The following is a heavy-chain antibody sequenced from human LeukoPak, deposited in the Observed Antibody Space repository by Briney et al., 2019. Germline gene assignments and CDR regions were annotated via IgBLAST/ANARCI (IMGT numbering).Heavy chain of an antibody. J-gene: IGHJ3*02. V-gene: IGHV3-23*01. CDR2: ISDIGPNT. D-gene: IGHD3-3*01. CDR1: GFALSNFA. Sequence: GGSLRLSCAASGFALSNFAMTWVRQAPGKGLEWVSSISDIGPNTYYAASVKGRFTISRDTSKNTLYLQMNSLRAEDTAVYYCTKRLSLRFDAFDIWGPGTMVTVSS. CDR3: TKRLSLRFDAFDI.